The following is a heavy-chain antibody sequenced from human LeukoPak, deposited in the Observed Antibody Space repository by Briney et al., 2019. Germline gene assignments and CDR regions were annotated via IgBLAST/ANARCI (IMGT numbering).Heavy chain of an antibody. CDR1: GFTFSNAW. CDR3: ARDNINSGSYLALNAFDI. J-gene: IGHJ3*02. V-gene: IGHV3-15*01. CDR2: IKSKTDGGTT. Sequence: MSGGSLRLSCAASGFTFSNAWMSWVRQAPGKGLEWVGRIKSKTDGGTTDYAAPVKGRFTISRDDSKNTLYLQMNSLRAEDTAVYYCARDNINSGSYLALNAFDIWGQGTMVTVSS. D-gene: IGHD1-26*01.